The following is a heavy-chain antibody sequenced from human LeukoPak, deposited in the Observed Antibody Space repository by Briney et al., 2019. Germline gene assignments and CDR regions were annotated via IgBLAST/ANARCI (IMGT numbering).Heavy chain of an antibody. CDR1: GGTFSSYA. CDR3: ARDRAPPDYDILTGYGWFDP. J-gene: IGHJ5*02. CDR2: IIPIFGTA. Sequence: GASVKVSCKASGGTFSSYAISWVRQAPGQGLEWMGGIIPIFGTANYAQKFQGRVTITADESTSTAYMELSSQRSEDTAVYYCARDRAPPDYDILTGYGWFDPWGQGTLVTVSS. D-gene: IGHD3-9*01. V-gene: IGHV1-69*13.